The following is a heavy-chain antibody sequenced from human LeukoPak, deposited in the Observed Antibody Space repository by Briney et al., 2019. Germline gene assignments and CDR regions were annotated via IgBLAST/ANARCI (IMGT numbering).Heavy chain of an antibody. V-gene: IGHV1-2*02. D-gene: IGHD2-21*02. CDR2: INPNSGGT. CDR3: ARDCGGDCGFDP. Sequence: ASVKVSCKASGYTFTGYYMHWVRQARGQGLEWMGWINPNSGGTNYAQKFQGRVTMTRDTSISTAYMELSRLRSDDTAVYYCARDCGGDCGFDPWGQGTLVTVSS. CDR1: GYTFTGYY. J-gene: IGHJ5*02.